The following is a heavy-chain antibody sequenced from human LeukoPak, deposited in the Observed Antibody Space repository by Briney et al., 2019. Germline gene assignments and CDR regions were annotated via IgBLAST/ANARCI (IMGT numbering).Heavy chain of an antibody. V-gene: IGHV1-8*02. CDR3: QVGCGGSCYSRGAFDI. J-gene: IGHJ3*02. CDR1: GYTFTSYD. Sequence: GASVKVSCKASGYTFTSYDINWVRQATGQGLEWMGWMNPNSGNTGYAQKFQGRVTMTRNTSISTAYMELSSLRSEDTAVYYCQVGCGGSCYSRGAFDIWGQGTMVTVSS. D-gene: IGHD2-15*01. CDR2: MNPNSGNT.